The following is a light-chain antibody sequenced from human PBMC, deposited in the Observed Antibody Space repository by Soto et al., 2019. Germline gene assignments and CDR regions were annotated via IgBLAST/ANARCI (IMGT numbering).Light chain of an antibody. CDR2: DAS. CDR3: QQRSNWRT. V-gene: IGKV3-11*01. Sequence: VLTQSPATLPLSPGERATLSCRPSQSVSSYLAWYQQKPGQAPRLLIYDASNRATGIPARFSGSGSGTDFTLTISSLXPEDFAVYYCQQRSNWRTFGQGTKADIK. CDR1: QSVSSY. J-gene: IGKJ1*01.